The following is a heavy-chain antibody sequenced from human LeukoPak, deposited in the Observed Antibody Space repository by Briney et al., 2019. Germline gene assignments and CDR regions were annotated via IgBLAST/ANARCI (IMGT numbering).Heavy chain of an antibody. CDR3: AKDRDYYFDY. D-gene: IGHD3/OR15-3a*01. V-gene: IGHV3-30*18. CDR1: GFTFSSYG. J-gene: IGHJ4*02. Sequence: GGSLRLSCAASGFTFSSYGMHWVRQAPGKGLEWVAVISYDGSNKYYADSVKVRFTISRDNSKNTLYLQMNSLRAEDTAVYYCAKDRDYYFDYWGQGTLVTVSS. CDR2: ISYDGSNK.